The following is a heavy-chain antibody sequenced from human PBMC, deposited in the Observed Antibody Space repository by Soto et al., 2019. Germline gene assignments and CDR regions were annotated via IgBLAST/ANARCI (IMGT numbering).Heavy chain of an antibody. Sequence: ASVKVSCKASGYTFTGYYMHWVRQAPGQGLEWMGWINPNSGDTNYAQKFQGRVTMTRDTSISTAYMELSRLRSDDTAVYYCASSFWAIGTVYGDYPFDYWGQGTLVSVSS. D-gene: IGHD4-17*01. CDR1: GYTFTGYY. V-gene: IGHV1-2*02. CDR3: ASSFWAIGTVYGDYPFDY. J-gene: IGHJ4*02. CDR2: INPNSGDT.